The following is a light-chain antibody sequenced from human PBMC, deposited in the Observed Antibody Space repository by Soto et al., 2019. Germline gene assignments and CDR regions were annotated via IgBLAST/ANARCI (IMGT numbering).Light chain of an antibody. CDR2: DVS. J-gene: IGLJ1*01. CDR1: STDVSNYNF. Sequence: QSALTQPASVSGSTGQSITISCTGTSTDVSNYNFVSWYQHHPGKATKLMIYDVSNRPSGVSNRFSGSKSGNTASLTISGLQAEDEADYYCTSYTNSPSYVFGTGTKLTVL. CDR3: TSYTNSPSYV. V-gene: IGLV2-14*03.